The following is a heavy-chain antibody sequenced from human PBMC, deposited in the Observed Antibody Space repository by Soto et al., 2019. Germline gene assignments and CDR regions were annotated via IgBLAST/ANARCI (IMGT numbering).Heavy chain of an antibody. CDR2: IHGTRSII. D-gene: IGHD3-16*01. CDR1: GFTFSIHA. Sequence: EVQLVESGGGLVQPGGSLRLSCEVSGFTFSIHAMNWVRQAPGKGLEWVAYIHGTRSIIYYADSVKGRFTISRDNAKNSLFLQMDSLRDEYTAVYYCARDAGNADYEYCGQGTLDIVSS. V-gene: IGHV3-48*02. J-gene: IGHJ4*02. CDR3: ARDAGNADYEY.